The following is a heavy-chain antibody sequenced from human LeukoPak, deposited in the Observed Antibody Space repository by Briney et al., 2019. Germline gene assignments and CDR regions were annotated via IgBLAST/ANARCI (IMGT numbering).Heavy chain of an antibody. CDR2: MYYSGST. Sequence: SETLSLTCIVSGGSINSNIYSWGWIRQPPGKGLEWIGSMYYSGSTYYNPSLKSRVTISEDTSKNQFSLKLSSVTAADTAVYYCAREKGSALNWFDPWGQGTLVTVSS. J-gene: IGHJ5*02. D-gene: IGHD3-10*01. V-gene: IGHV4-39*02. CDR3: AREKGSALNWFDP. CDR1: GGSINSNIYS.